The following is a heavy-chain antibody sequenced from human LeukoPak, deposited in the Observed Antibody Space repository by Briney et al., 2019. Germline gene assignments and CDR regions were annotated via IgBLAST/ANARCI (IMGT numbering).Heavy chain of an antibody. J-gene: IGHJ4*02. V-gene: IGHV1-2*02. CDR1: GYSFTGYY. CDR2: INPNSGDT. Sequence: GASVKVSCKASGYSFTGYYMHWVRQAPGQGLEWMGWINPNSGDTKYAQKFQGRVTMTRDTSISTAYMGLSRLRSDDTAVYYCARGRRAHYSSSWRGHSFWEYWGQGTLVTVSS. CDR3: ARGRRAHYSSSWRGHSFWEY. D-gene: IGHD6-13*01.